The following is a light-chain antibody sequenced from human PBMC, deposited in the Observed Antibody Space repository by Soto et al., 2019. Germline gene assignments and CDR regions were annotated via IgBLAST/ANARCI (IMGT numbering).Light chain of an antibody. V-gene: IGKV3-15*01. CDR3: QQYNNWPPYT. J-gene: IGKJ2*01. CDR2: GAS. CDR1: QSVSSN. Sequence: EIVMTQSPATLSVSPGERATLSCRASQSVSSNLAWYQQKPGQAPRLLIYGASTRATGIPARFSGSGSGTDFTLPIISLQSEDFALYYCQQYNNWPPYTFGQGTKLEIK.